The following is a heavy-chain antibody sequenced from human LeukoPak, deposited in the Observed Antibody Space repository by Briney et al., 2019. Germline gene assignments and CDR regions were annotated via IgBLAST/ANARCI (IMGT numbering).Heavy chain of an antibody. CDR3: ARDPVVPRGYFDL. J-gene: IGHJ2*01. CDR2: IYYSGST. V-gene: IGHV4-59*01. D-gene: IGHD2-2*01. Sequence: SSETLSLTCTVSGGSISSYYWSWIRQPPGKGLEWIGYIYYSGSTNYNPSLKSRVTISVDTSKNQFSLKLSSVTAADTAVYYCARDPVVPRGYFDLWGRGTLVTVSS. CDR1: GGSISSYY.